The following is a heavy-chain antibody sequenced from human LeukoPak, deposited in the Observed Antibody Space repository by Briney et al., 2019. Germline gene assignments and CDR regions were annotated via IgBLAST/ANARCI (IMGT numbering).Heavy chain of an antibody. CDR2: VGRSTTTI. J-gene: IGHJ4*02. CDR1: GFTFSSYD. D-gene: IGHD5-12*01. V-gene: IGHV3-48*02. CDR3: ATWLRALEY. Sequence: GGSLRLSCAASGFTFSSYDMNWVRQAPGKGAEWVSYVGRSTTTIYYADSVRGRFTISRDNAKNSVYLQMNSLRDEDTAVYYCATWLRALEYWGQGTLVTVSS.